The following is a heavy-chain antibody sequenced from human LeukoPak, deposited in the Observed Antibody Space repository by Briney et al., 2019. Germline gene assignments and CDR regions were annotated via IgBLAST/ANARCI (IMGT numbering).Heavy chain of an antibody. V-gene: IGHV4-61*01. CDR1: GYPISSGYY. J-gene: IGHJ4*02. CDR3: AMGYCSGGSCSRDY. D-gene: IGHD2-15*01. CDR2: IYYSGST. Sequence: PSETLSLTCAVSGYPISSGYYWSWIRQPPGKGLEWIGYIYYSGSTNYNPSLKSRVTISVDTSKNQFSLKLSSVTAADTAVYYCAMGYCSGGSCSRDYWGQGTLVTVSS.